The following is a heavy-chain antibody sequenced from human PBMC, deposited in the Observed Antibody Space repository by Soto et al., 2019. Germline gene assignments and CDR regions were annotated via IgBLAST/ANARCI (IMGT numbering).Heavy chain of an antibody. CDR3: ARDPGYSYGYN. CDR2: INAGNGNT. Sequence: ASVKVSCKASGYTFISYAMNWVRQAPGQRLEWMGWINAGNGNTKYSQKFQGRVTITRDTSASTGYMELSSLRSEDTAVYYCARDPGYSYGYNWGQGTLVTISS. D-gene: IGHD5-18*01. CDR1: GYTFISYA. V-gene: IGHV1-3*01. J-gene: IGHJ4*02.